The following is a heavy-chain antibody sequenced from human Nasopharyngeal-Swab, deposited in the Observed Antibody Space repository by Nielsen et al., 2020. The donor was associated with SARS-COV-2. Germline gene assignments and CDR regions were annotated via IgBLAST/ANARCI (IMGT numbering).Heavy chain of an antibody. CDR1: GGSFSGYY. J-gene: IGHJ4*02. CDR2: INHSGST. D-gene: IGHD5-12*01. CDR3: ARGLGGYDFFDY. Sequence: SETLSLTCAVYGGSFSGYYWSWIRQPPGKGLEWIGEINHSGSTNYNPSLKSRVTISVDTSKNQLSLKLSSVTAADTAVYYCARGLGGYDFFDYWGQGTLVTVSS. V-gene: IGHV4-34*01.